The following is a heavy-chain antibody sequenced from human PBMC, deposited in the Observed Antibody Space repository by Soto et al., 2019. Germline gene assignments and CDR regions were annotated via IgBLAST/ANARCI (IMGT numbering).Heavy chain of an antibody. J-gene: IGHJ4*02. CDR3: ARGGSYGGNSEGEIDY. Sequence: VQLVESGGGLVQPGGSLRLSCAASGFTVSSNYMSWVRQAPGKGLEWVSVIYSGGSTYYADSVKGRFTISRDNSKNTRYLQMNSLRAEDTAVYYCARGGSYGGNSEGEIDYWGQGTLVTVSS. D-gene: IGHD4-17*01. CDR1: GFTVSSNY. V-gene: IGHV3-66*01. CDR2: IYSGGST.